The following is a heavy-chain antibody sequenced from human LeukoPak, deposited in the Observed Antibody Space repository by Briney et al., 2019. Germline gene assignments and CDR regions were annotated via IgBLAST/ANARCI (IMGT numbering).Heavy chain of an antibody. D-gene: IGHD3-10*01. J-gene: IGHJ4*02. V-gene: IGHV3-33*08. CDR3: ARHGSGEIDY. CDR1: GFTFSSYA. CDR2: IWFDGGNK. Sequence: PGGSLRLSCAASGFTFSSYAMHWVRQAPGKGLEWVAAIWFDGGNKYYADSVKGRFTISRDTSKNTLYLQVNNLRADDTAAYYCARHGSGEIDYWGQGTLVTVSS.